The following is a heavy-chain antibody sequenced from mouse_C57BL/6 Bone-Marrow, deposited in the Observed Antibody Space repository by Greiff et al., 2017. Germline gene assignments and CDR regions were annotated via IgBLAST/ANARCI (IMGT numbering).Heavy chain of an antibody. V-gene: IGHV1-81*01. D-gene: IGHD1-1*01. Sequence: QVQLQQSGAELARPGASVKLSCKASGCTFTSYGISWVKQRTGQGLEWIGEIYPRSGNTYYNEKFKGKATLTADKSSSTAYMELRSLTSEDSAVYFCARFITTVVAPIWYAMDYWGQGTSVTVSS. CDR2: IYPRSGNT. J-gene: IGHJ4*01. CDR3: ARFITTVVAPIWYAMDY. CDR1: GCTFTSYG.